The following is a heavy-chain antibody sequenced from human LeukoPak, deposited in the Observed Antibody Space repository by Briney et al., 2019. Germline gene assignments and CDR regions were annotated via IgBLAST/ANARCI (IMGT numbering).Heavy chain of an antibody. V-gene: IGHV4-59*08. J-gene: IGHJ4*02. Sequence: PSETLSLTCTVSGGSISSYYWNWIRQPPGMGLEWIGYIYYSGSTNYNPSLKSRVTISVDTSKNQFSLKLSSVTAADTAVYYCARHAPMTTYDYWGQGTLVTVSS. CDR1: GGSISSYY. D-gene: IGHD4-11*01. CDR2: IYYSGST. CDR3: ARHAPMTTYDY.